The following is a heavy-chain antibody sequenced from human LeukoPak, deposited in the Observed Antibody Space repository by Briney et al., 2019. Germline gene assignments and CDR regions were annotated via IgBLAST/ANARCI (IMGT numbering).Heavy chain of an antibody. Sequence: SETLSLTCTVSGGSISSGTYYWSWIRQPAGKGLEWIGRIYSSGTTNYNPSLKSRVTMSVDTSKNQFSLKLSSVTAADTAVYYCARDYWFGELFDYWGQGTLVTVSS. CDR2: IYSSGTT. CDR1: GGSISSGTYY. J-gene: IGHJ4*02. CDR3: ARDYWFGELFDY. D-gene: IGHD3-10*01. V-gene: IGHV4-61*02.